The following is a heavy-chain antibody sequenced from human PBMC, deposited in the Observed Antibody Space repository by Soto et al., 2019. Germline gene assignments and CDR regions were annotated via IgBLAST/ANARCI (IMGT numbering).Heavy chain of an antibody. CDR2: IIPIFGTA. V-gene: IGHV1-69*13. J-gene: IGHJ5*02. CDR1: GGTFSSYA. Sequence: SVKVSCKASGGTFSSYAISWVRQAPGQGLEWMGGIIPIFGTANYAQKYQGRVTITADESTSTAYMELSSLRSEDTAVYYCARDRGSGSYSPLDPWGQGTRVTVS. D-gene: IGHD1-26*01. CDR3: ARDRGSGSYSPLDP.